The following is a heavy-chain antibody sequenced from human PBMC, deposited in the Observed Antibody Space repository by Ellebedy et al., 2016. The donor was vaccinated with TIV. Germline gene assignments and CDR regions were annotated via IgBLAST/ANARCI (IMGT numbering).Heavy chain of an antibody. V-gene: IGHV5-51*01. J-gene: IGHJ5*02. Sequence: GESLKISXKASGYSFTSYWIGWVRQMPGRGLECIGIIYPGDSDTRYSRSFQGQVTISADKSINTAYLQWNSLKASDTAMYYCARLKSSGWEFDPWGQGTLVTVSS. CDR3: ARLKSSGWEFDP. CDR2: IYPGDSDT. D-gene: IGHD6-19*01. CDR1: GYSFTSYW.